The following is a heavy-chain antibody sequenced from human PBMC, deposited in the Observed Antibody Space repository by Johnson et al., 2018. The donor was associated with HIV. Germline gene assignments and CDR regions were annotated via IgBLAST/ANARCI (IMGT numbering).Heavy chain of an antibody. D-gene: IGHD3-10*01. CDR1: GFTFDDYA. V-gene: IGHV3-43D*04. CDR3: AKDIGSGSGSYNAFDI. CDR2: ISWDGGST. Sequence: VQLVESGGGVVQPGGSLRLSCAASGFTFDDYAMHWVRQAPGKGLEWVSLISWDGGSTYYADSVKGRFTISRDNSKNSLYLQMNSLRAEDTALYYCAKDIGSGSGSYNAFDIWGQGTMVTVSS. J-gene: IGHJ3*02.